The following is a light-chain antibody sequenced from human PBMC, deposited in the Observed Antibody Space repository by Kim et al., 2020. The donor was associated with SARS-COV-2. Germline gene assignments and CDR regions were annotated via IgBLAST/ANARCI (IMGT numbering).Light chain of an antibody. CDR2: GAS. Sequence: SPGQRAPLSCRASQSVSSSSLAWYQQRRGQAPSLLIYGASSRAAGIPDRFSGSGAGTDFTLTISRLEPEDFAVYYCHQYDTSPRTFGQGTKVDIK. CDR3: HQYDTSPRT. V-gene: IGKV3-20*01. J-gene: IGKJ1*01. CDR1: QSVSSSS.